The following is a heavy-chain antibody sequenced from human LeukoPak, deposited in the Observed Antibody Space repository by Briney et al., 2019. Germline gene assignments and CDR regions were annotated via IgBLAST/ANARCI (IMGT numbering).Heavy chain of an antibody. CDR1: GGSISSYY. J-gene: IGHJ4*02. D-gene: IGHD3-10*01. CDR2: IYYSGST. V-gene: IGHV4-59*01. CDR3: ARAPRGVPDY. Sequence: SETLSLTCTVSGGSISSYYWSWIRQPPGKGLEWIGYIYYSGSTNYNPSLKSRVTISVDMSKNQFSLKLSSVTAADTAVYYCARAPRGVPDYWGQGTLVTVSS.